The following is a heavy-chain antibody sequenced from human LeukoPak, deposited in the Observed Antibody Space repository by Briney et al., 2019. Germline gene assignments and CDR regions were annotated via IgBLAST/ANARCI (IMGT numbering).Heavy chain of an antibody. J-gene: IGHJ4*02. CDR2: MNPNSGNT. D-gene: IGHD3-3*02. Sequence: ASVKVSCKASGYTFTSYDINWVRQATGQGLEWMGWMNPNSGNTGYAQKFQGRVTMTRDTSISTAYMELSRLRSDDTAMYFCSRDSISRPCDYWGQGTLVTVSS. CDR1: GYTFTSYD. V-gene: IGHV1-8*01. CDR3: SRDSISRPCDY.